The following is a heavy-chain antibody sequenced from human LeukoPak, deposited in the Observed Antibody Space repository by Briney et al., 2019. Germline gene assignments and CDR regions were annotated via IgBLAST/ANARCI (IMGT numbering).Heavy chain of an antibody. D-gene: IGHD2-15*01. Sequence: GESLKISCQGSGYRFNSYWIAWVGQMPGKGLEWMGMIYPGDSDTRYSPSFRGQITLSADKSINTAYLRWSSLKASDTAMYYCARAYYCGGGSCKLEYWGQGTLVTVSS. CDR1: GYRFNSYW. J-gene: IGHJ4*02. CDR2: IYPGDSDT. CDR3: ARAYYCGGGSCKLEY. V-gene: IGHV5-51*01.